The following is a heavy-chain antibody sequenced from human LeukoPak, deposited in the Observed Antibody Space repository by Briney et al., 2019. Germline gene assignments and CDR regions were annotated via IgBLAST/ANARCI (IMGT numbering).Heavy chain of an antibody. D-gene: IGHD6-13*01. J-gene: IGHJ4*02. Sequence: SETLSLTCAVYGGSFSGYYWSWIRQPPGKGLERIGEINHSGSTNYNPSLKSRVTISVDTSKNQFSLKLSSVTAADTAVYYCARASSSWYFPYYFDYWGQGTLVTVSS. CDR3: ARASSSWYFPYYFDY. V-gene: IGHV4-34*01. CDR2: INHSGST. CDR1: GGSFSGYY.